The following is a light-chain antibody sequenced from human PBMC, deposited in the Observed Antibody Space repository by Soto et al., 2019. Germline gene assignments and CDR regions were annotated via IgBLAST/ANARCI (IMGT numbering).Light chain of an antibody. CDR2: EVN. V-gene: IGLV2-14*01. J-gene: IGLJ1*01. CDR1: SSDVGAYNF. Sequence: QSVLTQPASVSGPPGQSITISCTGTSSDVGAYNFVSWYQQYPGKAPKVMIYEVNNRPSGVSNRFSGSKSGNTASLTISGLQAEDEADYYCSSFTRSSTYVFGSGTKVTVL. CDR3: SSFTRSSTYV.